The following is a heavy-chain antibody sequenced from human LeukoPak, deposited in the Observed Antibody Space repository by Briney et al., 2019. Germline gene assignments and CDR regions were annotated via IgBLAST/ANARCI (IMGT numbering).Heavy chain of an antibody. CDR2: IGVAGDT. CDR3: TRDRHGMDV. J-gene: IGHJ6*02. Sequence: GGSLRLSCAASGFTFSSYDMHWVRQPTGKGPEWVSAIGVAGDTFYAGSVKGRFTISRENAKNALFLQMNSLRAGDTAAYYCTRDRHGMDVWGQGTTVTVSS. V-gene: IGHV3-13*01. CDR1: GFTFSSYD.